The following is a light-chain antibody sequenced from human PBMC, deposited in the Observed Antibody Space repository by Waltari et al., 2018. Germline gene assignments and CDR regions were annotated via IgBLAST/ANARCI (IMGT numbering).Light chain of an antibody. CDR2: NTN. CDR1: TGAVTSGSY. CDR3: LLYSSVNQDVI. V-gene: IGLV7-43*01. J-gene: IGLJ2*01. Sequence: QTVVTQETSLTVSPGGTVTLTCSSSTGAVTSGSYPNWFQQKPGQPPRALIYNTNHGPSWTPARFAGSLLGGKAALTLSGVQPEDEADYYGLLYSSVNQDVIFGGGTKLTVL.